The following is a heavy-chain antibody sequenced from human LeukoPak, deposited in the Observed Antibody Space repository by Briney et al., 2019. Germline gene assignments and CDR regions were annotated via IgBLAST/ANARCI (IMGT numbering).Heavy chain of an antibody. CDR1: GGSISSYY. CDR2: IYYSGST. D-gene: IGHD5-24*01. V-gene: IGHV4-59*01. CDR3: ARAPTVEMATRFDY. J-gene: IGHJ4*02. Sequence: SETLSLTCTVSGGSISSYYWSWIRQPPGKGLEWIGYIYYSGSTNYNPSLKSRVTISVDTSKNQFSLKLSSVTAADTAVYYCARAPTVEMATRFDYWGQGTLVTVSS.